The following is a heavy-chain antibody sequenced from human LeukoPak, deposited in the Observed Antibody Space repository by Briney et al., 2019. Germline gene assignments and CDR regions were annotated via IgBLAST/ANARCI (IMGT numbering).Heavy chain of an antibody. V-gene: IGHV4-31*03. Sequence: SQTLSLTCTVSGGSISSGGYYWSWIRQHPGKGLEWIGYIYYSGSTYYNPSLKSRVTISVDTSKNQFSLKLSSVTAADTAVYYCARDRAEYYYDSSGSHDAFDIWGQGTMVTVSS. CDR3: ARDRAEYYYDSSGSHDAFDI. J-gene: IGHJ3*02. CDR2: IYYSGST. CDR1: GGSISSGGYY. D-gene: IGHD3-22*01.